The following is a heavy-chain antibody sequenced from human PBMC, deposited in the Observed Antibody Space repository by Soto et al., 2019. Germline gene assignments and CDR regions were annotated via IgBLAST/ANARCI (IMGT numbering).Heavy chain of an antibody. V-gene: IGHV1-18*01. CDR3: AGGGTPIDY. CDR1: GYTFTNFG. Sequence: QVQLVQSGAEVKKPGASVKVSCKASGYTFTNFGISWVRQAPGQGLEWMGWISAYNGNTNYAQNFQGRITMTTGTSTSTAYMELRSLGSYDTAVYYWAGGGTPIDYWGQGTLVTVSS. CDR2: ISAYNGNT. D-gene: IGHD3-16*01. J-gene: IGHJ4*02.